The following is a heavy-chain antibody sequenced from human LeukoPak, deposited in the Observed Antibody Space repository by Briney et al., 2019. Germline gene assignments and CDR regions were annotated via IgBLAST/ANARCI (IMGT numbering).Heavy chain of an antibody. CDR1: GFTFNTYA. D-gene: IGHD2-8*02. CDR2: ISYSGGST. Sequence: PGTSLRLSCAASGFTFNTYAMSWVRQAPGKGLEWVSSISYSGGSTYYADSVKGRFTISRDNSMNTLYLQMSSLRAEDTALYYCARHYSGGVFAIWGQGTMVTVSS. J-gene: IGHJ3*02. V-gene: IGHV3-23*01. CDR3: ARHYSGGVFAI.